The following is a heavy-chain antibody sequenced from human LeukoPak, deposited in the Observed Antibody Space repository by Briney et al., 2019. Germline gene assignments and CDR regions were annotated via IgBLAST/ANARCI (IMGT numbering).Heavy chain of an antibody. CDR1: GYTFSSQG. J-gene: IGHJ6*02. CDR2: IWYDGSKK. Sequence: TGGSLRLSCAASGYTFSSQGMYWVRQAPGKGLEWVALIWYDGSKKYYADSVKGRFTISRDNSKNTLYLQMDSLRAEDTAVYYCARDRVYGSGSYPHAYYYYYGMDVWGQGTTVTVSS. CDR3: ARDRVYGSGSYPHAYYYYYGMDV. D-gene: IGHD3-10*01. V-gene: IGHV3-33*07.